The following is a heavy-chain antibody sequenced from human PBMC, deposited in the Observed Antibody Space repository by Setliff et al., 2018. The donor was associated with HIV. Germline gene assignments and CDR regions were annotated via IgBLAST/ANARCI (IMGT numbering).Heavy chain of an antibody. J-gene: IGHJ4*02. D-gene: IGHD3-22*01. CDR2: ISYDGSNE. CDR3: AKDFSYYFESSGYSYFDY. Sequence: GGSLRLSCVASDFSFSSYSIHWVRQAPGKGLEWVAVISYDGSNEYYADSVKGRFTISRDNSKNTLYLQMNSLRAEDTAVYYCAKDFSYYFESSGYSYFDYWGQGTLVTVSS. CDR1: DFSFSSYS. V-gene: IGHV3-30*04.